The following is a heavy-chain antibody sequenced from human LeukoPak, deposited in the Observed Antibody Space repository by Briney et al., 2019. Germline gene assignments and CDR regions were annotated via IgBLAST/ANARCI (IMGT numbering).Heavy chain of an antibody. Sequence: GALGKPSCNPSGSTFTSYGISWGREAPGHRREGMGWFSTYNGNTNYAQKLQGRVTMTTDTSTSTAYMELRSLRSDDTAVYYCARDSADYGDYDYDYYYYMDVWGKGTPVTISS. CDR1: GSTFTSYG. CDR3: ARDSADYGDYDYDYYYYMDV. CDR2: FSTYNGNT. D-gene: IGHD4-17*01. J-gene: IGHJ6*03. V-gene: IGHV1-18*01.